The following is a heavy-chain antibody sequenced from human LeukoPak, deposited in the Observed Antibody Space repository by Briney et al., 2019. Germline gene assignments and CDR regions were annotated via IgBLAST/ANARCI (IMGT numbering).Heavy chain of an antibody. CDR3: ARDFGSASSWRGFQH. CDR1: GASISSYY. CDR2: IYSSGST. D-gene: IGHD6-19*01. Sequence: SETLSLTCTVSGASISSYYWSWIRQPAGKGLEWIGRIYSSGSTNYNPSLKSRVTMSIDTSKNEFSLKLSSVTAADTAVYYCARDFGSASSWRGFQHWGQGTLVTVSS. V-gene: IGHV4-4*07. J-gene: IGHJ1*01.